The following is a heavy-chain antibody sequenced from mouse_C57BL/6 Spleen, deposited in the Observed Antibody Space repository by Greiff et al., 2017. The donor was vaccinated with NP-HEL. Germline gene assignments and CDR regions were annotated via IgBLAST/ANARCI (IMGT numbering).Heavy chain of an antibody. CDR1: GYTFTDYN. D-gene: IGHD2-4*01. CDR3: ASPPDDYDWYFDG. CDR2: INPNNGGT. Sequence: EVQLQQSGPELVKPGASVKMSCKASGYTFTDYNMHWVKQSHGKSLEWIGYINPNNGGTSYNQKFKGKATLTVNKSSSTAYMELRSLTSADSAVYCGASPPDDYDWYFDGWGTGTTVTVSS. J-gene: IGHJ1*03. V-gene: IGHV1-22*01.